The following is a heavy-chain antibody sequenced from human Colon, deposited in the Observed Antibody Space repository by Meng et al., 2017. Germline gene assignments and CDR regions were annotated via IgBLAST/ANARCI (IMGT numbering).Heavy chain of an antibody. J-gene: IGHJ4*02. Sequence: HGRLVQLGVSVREPWPTLEVHSKASAHPLTLSDIAWVRQGTGKGLEWRGWMNPNSGNTGFAQKFLGRVTMTRNISIRTAYMEMSSLRSEDTAVYYWARSIRYSSGKESFDNWGQGTLVTVSS. CDR3: ARSIRYSSGKESFDN. CDR2: MNPNSGNT. V-gene: IGHV1-8*01. D-gene: IGHD6-19*01. CDR1: AHPLTLSD.